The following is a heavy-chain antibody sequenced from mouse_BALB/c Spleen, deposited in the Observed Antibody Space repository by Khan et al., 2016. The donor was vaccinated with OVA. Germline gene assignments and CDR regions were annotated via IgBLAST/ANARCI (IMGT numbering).Heavy chain of an antibody. CDR1: GYSITSDYA. J-gene: IGHJ4*01. D-gene: IGHD2-3*01. CDR2: ISYSGST. Sequence: EVQLQESGPGLVKPSQSLSLTCTVTGYSITSDYAWNWIRQFPGNKLEWMGYISYSGSTNYNPALKSRISITRDTSKNQFFLQLNSVTTEDTVTYYCARDGSRYNYAMDYGGQGTSVTVSS. V-gene: IGHV3-2*02. CDR3: ARDGSRYNYAMDY.